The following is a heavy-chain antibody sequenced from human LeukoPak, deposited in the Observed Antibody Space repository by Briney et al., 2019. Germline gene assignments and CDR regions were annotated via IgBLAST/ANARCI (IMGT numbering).Heavy chain of an antibody. CDR3: ARGFYDSSAYYPYDY. V-gene: IGHV1-3*01. CDR1: GYTFTNYA. CDR2: INAGSGNT. Sequence: GASVKVSCKASGYTFTNYAIHWVRQAPGQRLEWMGWINAGSGNTKYSQRFQGRVTISRDTSASKAYMELSSLRSEDTALYFCARGFYDSSAYYPYDYWGQGILVTVSS. J-gene: IGHJ4*02. D-gene: IGHD3-22*01.